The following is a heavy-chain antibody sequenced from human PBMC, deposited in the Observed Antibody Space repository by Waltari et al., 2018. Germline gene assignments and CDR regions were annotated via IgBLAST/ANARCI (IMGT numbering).Heavy chain of an antibody. Sequence: QLQLQESGPGLVKPSETLSFTCTVSGGSISSMRYYWGWTRQPPGKGLEWIGSIYYRGSTYSSPSLKSRVTISLDTSKNQLSLKVSSVTVADTAIYFCARNMESPYNAPYYFYYMDVWGKGTTVTVSS. CDR2: IYYRGST. D-gene: IGHD3-10*01. CDR3: ARNMESPYNAPYYFYYMDV. V-gene: IGHV4-39*01. J-gene: IGHJ6*03. CDR1: GGSISSMRYY.